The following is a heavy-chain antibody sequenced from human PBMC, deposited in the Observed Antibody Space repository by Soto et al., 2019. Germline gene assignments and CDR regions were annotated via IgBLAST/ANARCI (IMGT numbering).Heavy chain of an antibody. CDR3: VKVYLVVVAATVELGDY. CDR1: GFTFSSYS. CDR2: ISSSSSYI. V-gene: IGHV3-21*01. D-gene: IGHD2-15*01. Sequence: PGGSLRLSCAASGFTFSSYSMNWVRQAPGKGLEWVSSISSSSSYIYYADSVKGRFTISRDNAKNSLYLQMNSLRAEDTAVYYCVKVYLVVVAATVELGDYWGQGTLVTVSS. J-gene: IGHJ4*02.